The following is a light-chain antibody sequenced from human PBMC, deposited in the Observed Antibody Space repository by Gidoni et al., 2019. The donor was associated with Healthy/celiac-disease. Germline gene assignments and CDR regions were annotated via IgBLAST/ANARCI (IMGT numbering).Light chain of an antibody. Sequence: EIVWTQSPATLSLSPGERATLSCRASQSVSSYLAWYQQQPGQAPRLLIYDASNRATGIPARFSGSGSGTDFTLTISSLEPEDFAVYYCQQRSNWPPLTFGGGTKVEIK. CDR2: DAS. CDR3: QQRSNWPPLT. CDR1: QSVSSY. J-gene: IGKJ4*01. V-gene: IGKV3-11*01.